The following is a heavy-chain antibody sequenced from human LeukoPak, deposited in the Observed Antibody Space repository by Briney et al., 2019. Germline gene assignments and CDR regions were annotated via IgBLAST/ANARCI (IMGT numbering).Heavy chain of an antibody. J-gene: IGHJ3*02. CDR3: AREGLSSSPYDAFDI. D-gene: IGHD6-6*01. V-gene: IGHV3-23*01. CDR2: ISGSGGSI. Sequence: GGSLRLSCAASGFTFSSYAMSWVRQAPGKGLEWVSAISGSGGSIYYADSVKGRFTISRDNSKNTLYLQMNSLRAEDTAVYYRAREGLSSSPYDAFDIWGQGTMVTVSS. CDR1: GFTFSSYA.